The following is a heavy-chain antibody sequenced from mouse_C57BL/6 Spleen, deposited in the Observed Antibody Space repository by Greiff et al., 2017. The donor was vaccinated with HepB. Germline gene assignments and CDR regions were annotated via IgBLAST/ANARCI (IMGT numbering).Heavy chain of an antibody. CDR3: ARAPLYYGSSYGYFDV. CDR2: ISYDGSN. Sequence: EVKVEESGPGLVKPSQSLSLTCSVTGYSITSGYYWNWIRQFPGNKLEWMGYISYDGSNNYNPSLKNRISITRDTSKNQFFLKLNSVTTEDTATYYCARAPLYYGSSYGYFDVWGTGTTVTVSS. J-gene: IGHJ1*03. CDR1: GYSITSGYY. D-gene: IGHD1-1*01. V-gene: IGHV3-6*01.